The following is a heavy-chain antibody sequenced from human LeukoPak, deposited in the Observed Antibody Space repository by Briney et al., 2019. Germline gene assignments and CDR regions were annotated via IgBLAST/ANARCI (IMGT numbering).Heavy chain of an antibody. CDR1: GFTFSSYA. J-gene: IGHJ4*02. CDR3: AKDSCGGGSCYSYFDY. D-gene: IGHD2-15*01. CDR2: ISCSGGST. Sequence: GGSLRLSCAASGFTFSSYAMSWVRQAPGKGLEWVSAISCSGGSTYYADSVKGRFTISRDNSKNTLYLQMNSLRAEDTAVYYCAKDSCGGGSCYSYFDYWGLGVLVTVSS. V-gene: IGHV3-23*01.